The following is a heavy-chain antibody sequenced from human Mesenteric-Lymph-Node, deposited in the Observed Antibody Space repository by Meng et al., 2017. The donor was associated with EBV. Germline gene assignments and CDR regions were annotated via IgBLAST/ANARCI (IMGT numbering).Heavy chain of an antibody. Sequence: QVKLQGSGPGLVKPSGTLSLPCAGSGGSITTNNYWSWVRQPPGKGLEWIAEISHNGHTNYSPSLKSRVTISIDKSKNQFSLKVDSVTAADTAVYYCARERGAGTYQGFDFWGQGTLVTVSS. J-gene: IGHJ4*02. CDR1: GGSITTNNY. CDR2: ISHNGHT. D-gene: IGHD3-10*01. V-gene: IGHV4-4*02. CDR3: ARERGAGTYQGFDF.